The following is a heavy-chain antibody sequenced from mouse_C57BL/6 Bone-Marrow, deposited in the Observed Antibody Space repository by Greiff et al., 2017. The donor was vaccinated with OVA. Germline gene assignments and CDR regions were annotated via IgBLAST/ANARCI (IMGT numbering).Heavy chain of an antibody. V-gene: IGHV1-69*01. CDR2: IDPSDSYT. D-gene: IGHD2-4*01. CDR1: GYTFTSYW. Sequence: QVQLQQPGAELVMPGASVKLSCKASGYTFTSYWMHWVKQRPGQGLEWIGEIDPSDSYTNYNQKFKGKSTLTVDKSSSTAYMQLSSLTSEDSAVYYCARSPDYDDGAWFAYWGKGTLVTVSA. CDR3: ARSPDYDDGAWFAY. J-gene: IGHJ3*01.